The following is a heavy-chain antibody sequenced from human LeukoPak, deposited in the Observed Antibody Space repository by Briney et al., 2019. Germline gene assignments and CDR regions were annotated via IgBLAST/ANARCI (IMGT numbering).Heavy chain of an antibody. Sequence: GASVKVSCKASGYSFTGYYIHWVRQAPGQGLEWMGWINPYSGGTNYAQKFQGRVTMTRDTSISTAYMELSRLRSDDTAVYYCAGEWFGEVLSDPYFDYWGQGTLVTVSS. CDR3: AGEWFGEVLSDPYFDY. J-gene: IGHJ4*02. D-gene: IGHD3-10*01. CDR2: INPYSGGT. V-gene: IGHV1-2*02. CDR1: GYSFTGYY.